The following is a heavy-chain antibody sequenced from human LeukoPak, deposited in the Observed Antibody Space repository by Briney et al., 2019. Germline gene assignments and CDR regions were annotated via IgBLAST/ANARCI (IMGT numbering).Heavy chain of an antibody. CDR3: ARGPYYDFWSGPDY. J-gene: IGHJ4*02. CDR1: GGPFNGYY. V-gene: IGHV4-59*01. Sequence: SETLSLTCGVYGGPFNGYYWSWIRQSQGKGLEWMGYFYYSGSTNYNPSLKSRVTISVDTSKNQFSLKLSSVTAADTAVYYCARGPYYDFWSGPDYWGQGTLVTVSS. D-gene: IGHD3-3*01. CDR2: FYYSGST.